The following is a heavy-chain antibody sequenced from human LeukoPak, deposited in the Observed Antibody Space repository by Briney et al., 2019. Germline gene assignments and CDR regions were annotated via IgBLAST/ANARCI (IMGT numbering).Heavy chain of an antibody. Sequence: SETLSLTCTVSGGSISSYYWSWIRQPPGQGLEWIGYIYYSGSTNSNPSLKSRVTISVDTSKNHFSLKLSSVTAADTAVYYCASGSIAAAGSGLDYWGQGTLVTVSS. J-gene: IGHJ4*02. CDR2: IYYSGST. V-gene: IGHV4-59*01. D-gene: IGHD6-13*01. CDR1: GGSISSYY. CDR3: ASGSIAAAGSGLDY.